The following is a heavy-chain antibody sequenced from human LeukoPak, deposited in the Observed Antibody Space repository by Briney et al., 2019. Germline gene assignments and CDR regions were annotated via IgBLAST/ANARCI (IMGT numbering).Heavy chain of an antibody. Sequence: SETLSLTCTVSGGSISSYYWCWIRQPAGKGLEWIGRIYTSGSTNYNPSLKSRVTMSVDTSKNQFSLKLSSVTAADTAVYYCARAFSSGWYEVFDYWGQGTLVTVSS. CDR3: ARAFSSGWYEVFDY. CDR1: GGSISSYY. D-gene: IGHD6-19*01. CDR2: IYTSGST. J-gene: IGHJ4*02. V-gene: IGHV4-4*07.